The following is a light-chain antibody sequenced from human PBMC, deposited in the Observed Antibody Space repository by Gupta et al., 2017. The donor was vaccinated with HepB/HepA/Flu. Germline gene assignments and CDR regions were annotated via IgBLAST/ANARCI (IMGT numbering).Light chain of an antibody. CDR1: QSISSN. J-gene: IGKJ4*01. CDR3: QQEKSRPIT. Sequence: EIVMTQSPATLSVSPGERATLSCRASQSISSNLAWYQQIPGQAPRLIIFGASTRATGVPAAFSGSGSGTEFTLTISSLQSEDFAVYYCQQEKSRPITFGGGTKVEIK. V-gene: IGKV3-15*01. CDR2: GAS.